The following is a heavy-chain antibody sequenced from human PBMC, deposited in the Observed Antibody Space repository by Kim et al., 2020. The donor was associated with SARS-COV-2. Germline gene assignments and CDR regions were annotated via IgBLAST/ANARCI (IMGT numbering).Heavy chain of an antibody. CDR3: AKGADTAYCGGDCYWYFEL. J-gene: IGHJ2*01. D-gene: IGHD2-21*02. CDR1: GFTFSSYA. CDR2: ISGSGGST. V-gene: IGHV3-23*01. Sequence: GGSLRLSCAASGFTFSSYAMSWVRQAPGKGLEWVSAISGSGGSTYYADSVKGRFTISRDNSKNTLYLQMNSLRAEDTAVYYCAKGADTAYCGGDCYWYFELWRRGPPRTVSS.